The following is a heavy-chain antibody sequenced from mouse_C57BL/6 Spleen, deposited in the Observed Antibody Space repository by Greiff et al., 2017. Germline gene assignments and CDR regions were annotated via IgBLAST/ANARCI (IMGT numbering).Heavy chain of an antibody. V-gene: IGHV1-54*01. D-gene: IGHD1-1*01. CDR2: INPGSGGT. Sequence: QVQLQQSGAELVRPGTSVKVSCKASGYAFTNYLIEWVKQRPGQGLEWIGVINPGSGGTNYNEKFKGKATLTADKSSGTAYMQLSSLTSEDSAVYFCARELLRYPYYAMDYWGQGTSVTVSS. CDR3: ARELLRYPYYAMDY. CDR1: GYAFTNYL. J-gene: IGHJ4*01.